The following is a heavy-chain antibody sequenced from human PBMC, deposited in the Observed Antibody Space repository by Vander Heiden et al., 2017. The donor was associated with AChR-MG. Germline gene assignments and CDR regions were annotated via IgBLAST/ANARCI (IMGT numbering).Heavy chain of an antibody. CDR3: ARGGRIAVAGIDY. Sequence: QVQLQQWGAGLLKPSETLSLTCAVYGGSFCGYYWSWIRQPPGKGLEWIGEINHSGSTNYHPSLKSRVTISVDTSKNQFSLKLSSVTAADTAVYYCARGGRIAVAGIDYWGQGTLVTVSS. CDR1: GGSFCGYY. J-gene: IGHJ4*02. D-gene: IGHD6-19*01. V-gene: IGHV4-34*01. CDR2: INHSGST.